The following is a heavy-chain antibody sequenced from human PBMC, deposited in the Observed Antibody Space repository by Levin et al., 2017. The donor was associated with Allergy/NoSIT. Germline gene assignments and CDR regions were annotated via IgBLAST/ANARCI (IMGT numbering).Heavy chain of an antibody. V-gene: IGHV4-61*02. CDR1: GDSISRGFYY. Sequence: SETLSLTCSVSGDSISRGFYYWSWIRQPAGEGLEWIGRIYVTGSTTYSPSLKSRVTISLDRSKDQVSLKINSLTAADTAVYYCARDLEGFSGYKPYCYTDVWGKGTTVTVSS. CDR2: IYVTGST. D-gene: IGHD5-12*01. J-gene: IGHJ6*03. CDR3: ARDLEGFSGYKPYCYTDV.